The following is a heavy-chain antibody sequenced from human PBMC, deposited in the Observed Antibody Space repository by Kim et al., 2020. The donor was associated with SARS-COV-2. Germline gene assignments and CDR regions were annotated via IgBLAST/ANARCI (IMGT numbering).Heavy chain of an antibody. V-gene: IGHV3-11*01. CDR2: ISSSGSTI. CDR3: ARGREDIVVVARGVFGY. CDR1: GFTFSDYY. Sequence: GGSLRLSCAASGFTFSDYYMSWIRQAPGKGLEWVSYISSSGSTIYYADSVKGRFTISRDNAKNSLYLQMNSLRAEDTAVYYCARGREDIVVVARGVFGYWGQGTLLTVSS. D-gene: IGHD2-15*01. J-gene: IGHJ4*02.